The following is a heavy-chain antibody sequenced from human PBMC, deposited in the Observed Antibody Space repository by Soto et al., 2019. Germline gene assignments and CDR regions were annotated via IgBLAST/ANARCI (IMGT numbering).Heavy chain of an antibody. D-gene: IGHD1-1*01. V-gene: IGHV3-7*05. J-gene: IGHJ4*02. Sequence: GGSLRLSCAASGFTFSTYWMSWVRQAPGKGLEWVANIKQDGSEKYYVDSVKGRFTISRDNAKNSLYLQMNSLRAEDTAVYYCARDFRYNWNDVYSPGYWGQGTLVTVSS. CDR2: IKQDGSEK. CDR3: ARDFRYNWNDVYSPGY. CDR1: GFTFSTYW.